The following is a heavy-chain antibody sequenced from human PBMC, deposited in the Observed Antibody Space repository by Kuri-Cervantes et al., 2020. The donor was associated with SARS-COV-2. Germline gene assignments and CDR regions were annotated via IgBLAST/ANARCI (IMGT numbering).Heavy chain of an antibody. J-gene: IGHJ4*02. CDR3: ARQFVNDFWSGYVGF. CDR1: GFTFSSYG. V-gene: IGHV3-30*02. D-gene: IGHD3-3*01. CDR2: IRYDGSNK. Sequence: GESLKISCAASGFTFSSYGMHWVRQAPGKGLEWVAFIRYDGSNKYYADSLKGRFTISRDNSKNTLYLQMNSLRAEDTAVYYCARQFVNDFWSGYVGFWSQGTLVTVSS.